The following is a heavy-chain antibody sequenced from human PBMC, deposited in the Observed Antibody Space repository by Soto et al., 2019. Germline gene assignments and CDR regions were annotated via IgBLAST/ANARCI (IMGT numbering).Heavy chain of an antibody. V-gene: IGHV3-74*01. CDR2: ISNDGSS. J-gene: IGHJ1*01. CDR1: GFTFSSYW. CDR3: ARLPNKSPQN. Sequence: EVQLVESGGGLVQPGGSLRLSCVASGFTFSSYWMHWVRQAPGKGLVWVSSISNDGSSIYADPVKGRFTISRDTAKNTLYLQMNSPGAEDTAVYYCARLPNKSPQNWGQGTLVIVSP.